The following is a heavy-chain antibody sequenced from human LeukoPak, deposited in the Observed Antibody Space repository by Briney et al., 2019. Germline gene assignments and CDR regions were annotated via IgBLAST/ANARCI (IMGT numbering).Heavy chain of an antibody. CDR2: MYYSGTT. Sequence: SETLSLTCTVSGGSITSYYRSWIRQSPGKGLEWIGFMYYSGTTNYNPSLKRRVTISLGMSKNQFSLKLSSVTAADTAVYYCARLPMAVTPHVDYWGQGALGTVSS. CDR1: GGSITSYY. D-gene: IGHD2-21*02. CDR3: ARLPMAVTPHVDY. V-gene: IGHV4-59*01. J-gene: IGHJ4*02.